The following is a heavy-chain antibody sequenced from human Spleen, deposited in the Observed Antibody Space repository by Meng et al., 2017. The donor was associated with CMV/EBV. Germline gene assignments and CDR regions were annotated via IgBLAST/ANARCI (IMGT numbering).Heavy chain of an antibody. Sequence: GESLKISCAASGFTFSNYGMNWVRQAPGKGLEWISFISISSSNIFYADSVKGRFTISRDNSKNSLYLQMNSLRAEDTAVYSCARDRIGGSFDVWGRGTVVTVSS. CDR3: ARDRIGGSFDV. V-gene: IGHV3-48*04. D-gene: IGHD2-15*01. CDR2: ISISSSNI. CDR1: GFTFSNYG. J-gene: IGHJ3*01.